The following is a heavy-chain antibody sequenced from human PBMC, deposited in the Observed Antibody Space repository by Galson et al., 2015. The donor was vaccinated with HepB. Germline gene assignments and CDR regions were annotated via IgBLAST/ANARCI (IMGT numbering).Heavy chain of an antibody. V-gene: IGHV4-39*07. Sequence: SETLSLTCAVSGVSISSSLYYWGWIRQSPKKGLECIGEIYHGGSTSYNPSLKSRVTLSVDKSKNQFSLKLSSVTAADTAVYYCARFREGGGWLDYWGQGILVTVSS. J-gene: IGHJ4*02. CDR2: IYHGGST. CDR3: ARFREGGGWLDY. D-gene: IGHD6-19*01. CDR1: GVSISSSLYY.